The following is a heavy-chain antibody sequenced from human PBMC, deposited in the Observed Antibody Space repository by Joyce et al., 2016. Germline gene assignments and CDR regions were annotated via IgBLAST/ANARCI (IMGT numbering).Heavy chain of an antibody. J-gene: IGHJ5*02. Sequence: QVQLQQWGAGLLKPSETLSLTCAVYGGSFSGYYWSWIRQPPGKGREWIGEINHSGSTNYNPSLKSRVTISVDTSKNQFSLKLSSVTAADTAVYYCARGPRSNWGLVWFDPLGPGNPGHRLL. D-gene: IGHD7-27*01. CDR2: INHSGST. V-gene: IGHV4-34*01. CDR1: GGSFSGYY. CDR3: ARGPRSNWGLVWFDP.